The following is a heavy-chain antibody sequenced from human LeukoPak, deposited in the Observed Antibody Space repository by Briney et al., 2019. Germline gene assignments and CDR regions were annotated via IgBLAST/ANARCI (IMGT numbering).Heavy chain of an antibody. CDR1: GFTFSSYS. J-gene: IGHJ4*02. Sequence: GGSLRLSCAASGFTFSSYSMNWVRRAPGKGLEWVSSISSSSSYIYYADSVKGRFTISRDNAKNSLYLQMNSLRAEDTAVYYCAREGYSSGWYSYWGQGTLVTVSS. CDR2: ISSSSSYI. D-gene: IGHD6-19*01. V-gene: IGHV3-21*01. CDR3: AREGYSSGWYSY.